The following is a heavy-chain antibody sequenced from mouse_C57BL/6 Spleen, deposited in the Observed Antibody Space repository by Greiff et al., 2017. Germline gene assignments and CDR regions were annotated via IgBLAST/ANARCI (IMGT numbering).Heavy chain of an antibody. CDR2: INPSNGGT. CDR3: ARWDYYGSSYGRGFAY. D-gene: IGHD1-1*01. J-gene: IGHJ3*01. Sequence: QLQQPGTELVKPGASVKLSCKASGYTFTSYWMHWVKQRPGQGLEWIGNINPSNGGTNYNEKFKSKATLTVDKSSSTAYMQLSSLTSEDSAVYYCARWDYYGSSYGRGFAYWGQGTLVTVSA. CDR1: GYTFTSYW. V-gene: IGHV1-53*01.